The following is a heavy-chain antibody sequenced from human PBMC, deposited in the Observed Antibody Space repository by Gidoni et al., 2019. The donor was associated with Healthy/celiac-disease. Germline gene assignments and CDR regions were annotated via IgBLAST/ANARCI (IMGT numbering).Heavy chain of an antibody. CDR3: AKEGFAVVADRVFDY. CDR1: GFTFSIYA. D-gene: IGHD3-22*01. V-gene: IGHV3-23*01. CDR2: SSGSGGST. J-gene: IGHJ4*02. Sequence: EVQLLECGGGLVQPGGSLRLSCAASGFTFSIYAMSWVRQAPGKGLGWVSASSGSGGSTYYADAVKGRFTISRDNSKNTLYLQMNSLRAEDTAVYYCAKEGFAVVADRVFDYWGQGTLVTVSS.